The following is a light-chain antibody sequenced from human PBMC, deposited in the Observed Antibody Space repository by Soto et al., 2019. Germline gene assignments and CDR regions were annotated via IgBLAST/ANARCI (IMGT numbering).Light chain of an antibody. CDR3: SSYTSSSTYV. V-gene: IGLV2-14*01. CDR2: DVT. J-gene: IGLJ1*01. CDR1: SSDVGGYDY. Sequence: QSVLTQPASVYGSPGQSVTISCTGTSSDVGGYDYVSWYQHHPGKAPKLVIYDVTYRPSGVSDRFSGSKSANMASLTISGLQAEDEADYYCSSYTSSSTYVFGTGTKVTVL.